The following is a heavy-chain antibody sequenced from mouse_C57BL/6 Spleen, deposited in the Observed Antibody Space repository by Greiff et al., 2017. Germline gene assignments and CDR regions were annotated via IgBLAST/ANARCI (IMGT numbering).Heavy chain of an antibody. CDR2: IDPANGNT. Sequence: VQLQQSVAELVRPGASVKLSCTASGFNIQNTYMHWVKQRPEQGLAWIGRIDPANGNTKYAPKFQGKATITPDTSSNSAYLQLSSLTSGGTAIYCCAGFPFAEWGQGTLVTVSA. J-gene: IGHJ3*01. CDR1: GFNIQNTY. V-gene: IGHV14-3*01. CDR3: AGFPFAE.